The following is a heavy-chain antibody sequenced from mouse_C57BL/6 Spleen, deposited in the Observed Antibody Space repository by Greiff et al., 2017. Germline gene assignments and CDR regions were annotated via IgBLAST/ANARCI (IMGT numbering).Heavy chain of an antibody. CDR2: IYPGDGDT. D-gene: IGHD2-4*01. Sequence: VKLVESGPELVKPGASVKISCKASGYAFSSSWMNWVKQRPGKGLEWIGRIYPGDGDTNYNGKFKGKDTLTADKSSSTAYMQLSSLTSEDSAVYFCAGYYDYDDRPFDYWGQGTTLTVSS. CDR3: AGYYDYDDRPFDY. V-gene: IGHV1-82*01. J-gene: IGHJ2*01. CDR1: GYAFSSSW.